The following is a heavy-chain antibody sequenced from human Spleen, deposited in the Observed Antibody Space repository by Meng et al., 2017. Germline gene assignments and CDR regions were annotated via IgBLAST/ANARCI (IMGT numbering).Heavy chain of an antibody. CDR2: IHWNAGST. CDR3: AKDISAYYYGSGSYHNPHFDY. D-gene: IGHD3-10*01. J-gene: IGHJ4*02. Sequence: GGSLRLSCAASGFSFDDYGMSWVRQAPGKGLEWVSGIHWNAGSTGYADSVKGRFTISRDNAKNSLYLQMNSLRAEDTALYYCAKDISAYYYGSGSYHNPHFDYWGQGTLVTVSS. CDR1: GFSFDDYG. V-gene: IGHV3-20*04.